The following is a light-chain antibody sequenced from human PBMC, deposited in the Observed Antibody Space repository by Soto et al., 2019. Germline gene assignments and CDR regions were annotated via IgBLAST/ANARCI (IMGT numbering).Light chain of an antibody. CDR1: QSVSNK. J-gene: IGKJ4*01. CDR2: GAS. Sequence: EIVMTQSPATLSVSPGERATLSCRASQSVSNKLAWYQQKPGQAPRLLIYGASTRATGIPARFSGSGSGTEFTLTISSLQSEDFEVYYCQQYDNWPLTFGGGAKVEIK. V-gene: IGKV3-15*01. CDR3: QQYDNWPLT.